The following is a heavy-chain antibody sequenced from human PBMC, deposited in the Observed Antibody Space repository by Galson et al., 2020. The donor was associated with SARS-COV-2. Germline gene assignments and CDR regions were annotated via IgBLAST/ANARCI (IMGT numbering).Heavy chain of an antibody. J-gene: IGHJ4*02. CDR2: INTDNGNT. D-gene: IGHD3-16*01. CDR3: ARASMADGGY. Sequence: ASVKVSCKASGYTFTSYAMHWVRQAPGQRLEWMGWINTDNGNTKYSQKFQDRVTFTRDTSASTTYMELNSLRSEDTAVYYCARASMADGGYWGQGTLFTVSS. V-gene: IGHV1-3*04. CDR1: GYTFTSYA.